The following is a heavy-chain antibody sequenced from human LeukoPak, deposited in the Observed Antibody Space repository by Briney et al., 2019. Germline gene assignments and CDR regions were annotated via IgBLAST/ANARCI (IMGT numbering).Heavy chain of an antibody. D-gene: IGHD1-26*01. CDR3: TRDPIMGVPDYFDY. CDR1: GFTFSNYW. Sequence: GGSLRLSCAASGFTFSNYWMTWVRQAPGKGLEWVAVMSIDGNIKLYADSVRGRFTISRDNSRNTLYLQLNSLRAEDTAVYYCTRDPIMGVPDYFDYWGQGTLVTVSS. V-gene: IGHV3-30*03. J-gene: IGHJ4*02. CDR2: MSIDGNIK.